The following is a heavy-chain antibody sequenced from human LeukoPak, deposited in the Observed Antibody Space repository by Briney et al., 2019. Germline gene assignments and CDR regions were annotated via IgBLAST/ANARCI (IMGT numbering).Heavy chain of an antibody. J-gene: IGHJ4*02. CDR1: RFSLISYE. D-gene: IGHD6-13*01. V-gene: IGHV3-48*03. CDR2: ICSNGSTI. Sequence: GGALRVSCAASRFSLISYEMNWVRQAPGAGREWVSYICSNGSTIYYAASVKSRFTISRDKAKDSLSLQMNSLRADDTAVYYCASSGYRSSWYGGYYFDYWGQGTLVTVSS. CDR3: ASSGYRSSWYGGYYFDY.